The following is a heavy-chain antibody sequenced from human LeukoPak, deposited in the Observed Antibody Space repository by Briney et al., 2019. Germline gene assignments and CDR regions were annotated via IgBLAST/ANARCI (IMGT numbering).Heavy chain of an antibody. CDR1: GFTFSVYS. CDR2: ISSSSRYI. J-gene: IGHJ5*01. D-gene: IGHD2-21*02. Sequence: GGSLRLSCAASGFTFSVYSMNRVRQAPGKGLEWVSCISSSSRYINYTDSVKGRFTISRDNAKNSLFLQMNSLRAEDTAVYYCATLGPTGGDFTYNWFDSWGQGTLVTVSS. V-gene: IGHV3-21*01. CDR3: ATLGPTGGDFTYNWFDS.